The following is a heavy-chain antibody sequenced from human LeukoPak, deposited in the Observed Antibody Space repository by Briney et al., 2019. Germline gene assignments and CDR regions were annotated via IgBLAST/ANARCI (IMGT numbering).Heavy chain of an antibody. Sequence: GASVKVSCKVFGYTLTELSVHWVRQAPGKGLEWMGNFDPKDGDTIYAQRFQGRVTMTEDTSTHTAYMELSSLRSEDTAVYYCARDRPGIPHYSGRTGRKFDYWGQGTLVTVSS. V-gene: IGHV1-24*01. J-gene: IGHJ4*02. D-gene: IGHD1-26*01. CDR1: GYTLTELS. CDR2: FDPKDGDT. CDR3: ARDRPGIPHYSGRTGRKFDY.